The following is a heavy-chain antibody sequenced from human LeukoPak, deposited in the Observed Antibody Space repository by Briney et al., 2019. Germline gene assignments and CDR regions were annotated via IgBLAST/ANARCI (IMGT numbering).Heavy chain of an antibody. V-gene: IGHV3-23*01. Sequence: PSETLSLTCPVSGGSISSSSYYWGWIRQPPGKGLEWVSVISGSGVMTYYADSVKGRFTVSGDHSKNTLYLQMSSLAAADTAVYYCAKDRSIGTYYTFDHWGQGTLVTVSS. CDR1: GGSISSSSYY. D-gene: IGHD1-26*01. J-gene: IGHJ4*02. CDR3: AKDRSIGTYYTFDH. CDR2: ISGSGVMT.